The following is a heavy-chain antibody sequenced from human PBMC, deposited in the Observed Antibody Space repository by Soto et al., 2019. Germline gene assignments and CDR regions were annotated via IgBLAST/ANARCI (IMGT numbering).Heavy chain of an antibody. CDR3: ADLTWTGSYVP. D-gene: IGHD3-9*01. Sequence: EVQLVESGGDLVQPGGSLRLSCVASGFTLSDHYMDWVRQAPGKGLEWVGRIRNEPTSYITDYAESVKGRFTISRDDSKNSRFLQMNSLTTEDTAIDYCADLTWTGSYVPWGQGTLVTVSS. CDR1: GFTLSDHY. V-gene: IGHV3-72*01. CDR2: IRNEPTSYIT. J-gene: IGHJ5*02.